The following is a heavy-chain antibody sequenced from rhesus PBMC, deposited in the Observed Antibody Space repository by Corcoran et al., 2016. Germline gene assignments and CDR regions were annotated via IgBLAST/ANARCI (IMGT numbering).Heavy chain of an antibody. J-gene: IGHJ4*01. CDR1: GGSISSNY. V-gene: IGHV4-173*01. Sequence: QLQLQESGPGLVKPSETLSLTCAVSGGSISSNYWSWIRQPPGKGLEWIGRIFGSGGTTDYNPSHRSRVTIATETSKNQFSLKLSCVTAADAAVYYCAKSGARGYSGYGDFDYWGQGVLVTVSS. CDR3: AKSGARGYSGYGDFDY. CDR2: IFGSGGTT. D-gene: IGHD5-42*01.